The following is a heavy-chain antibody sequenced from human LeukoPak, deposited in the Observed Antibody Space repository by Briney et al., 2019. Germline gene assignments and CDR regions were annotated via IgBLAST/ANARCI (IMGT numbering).Heavy chain of an antibody. V-gene: IGHV3-66*01. CDR2: VYSDGTT. CDR3: ARSTDYYYYGMDV. Sequence: GGSLRLSCAASGFTVTSSYMNWVRQAPGKGLEWVSIVYSDGTTYYADSVKGRFTISRDNAKNSLYLQMNSLRAEDTALYHCARSTDYYYYGMDVWGQGTTVTVSS. CDR1: GFTVTSSY. J-gene: IGHJ6*02.